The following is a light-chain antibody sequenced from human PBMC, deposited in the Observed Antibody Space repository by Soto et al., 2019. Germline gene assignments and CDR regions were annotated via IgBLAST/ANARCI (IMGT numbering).Light chain of an antibody. CDR2: KAS. CDR3: QQYNSYWEYT. V-gene: IGKV1-5*03. Sequence: DIQMTQSPSTLSASVGDRVTITCRASQSISSWLAWYQQKPGKAPKLLIYKASSLESGVPSRFSGSGSGTEFTISLSSLQPDDFATYYCQQYNSYWEYTFGQGTKLEIK. CDR1: QSISSW. J-gene: IGKJ2*01.